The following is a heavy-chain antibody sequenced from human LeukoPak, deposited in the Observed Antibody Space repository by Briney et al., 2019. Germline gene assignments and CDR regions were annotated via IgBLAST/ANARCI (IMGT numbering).Heavy chain of an antibody. D-gene: IGHD3-3*01. CDR2: ISWNSGSI. CDR3: AKAFLATTCFDY. CDR1: GFTFDDYA. V-gene: IGHV3-9*01. J-gene: IGHJ4*02. Sequence: PGRSLRLSCAASGFTFDDYAMHWVRQAPGKGLEWVSGISWNSGSIGYADSVKGRFTISRDNAKNSLNLQMNSLRAEDTALYYCAKAFLATTCFDYWGQGTLVTVSS.